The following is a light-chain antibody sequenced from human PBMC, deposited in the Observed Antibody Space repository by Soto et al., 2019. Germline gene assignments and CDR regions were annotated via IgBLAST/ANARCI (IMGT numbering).Light chain of an antibody. CDR1: RSISNN. CDR3: QQYDDLPIT. V-gene: IGKV1-33*01. J-gene: IGKJ5*01. Sequence: DIQMTQSPASLSASVEDRVTITCRASRSISNNLTWYQQKPGKALKLLIYDASTLHPAVPSRFRGSGSGTEFSFNITSLQPEDVATYYCQQYDDLPITFGQGTRLEI. CDR2: DAS.